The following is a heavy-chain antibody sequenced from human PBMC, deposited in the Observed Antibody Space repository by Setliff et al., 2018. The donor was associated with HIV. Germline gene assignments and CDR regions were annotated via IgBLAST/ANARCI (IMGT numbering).Heavy chain of an antibody. J-gene: IGHJ1*01. V-gene: IGHV1-46*01. Sequence: GASVKVSCKASGYTLTSYYMHWVRQAPGQGLEWMGIINPSSGSTTYAQKFQGRVTMTRDTSTSTVYMELGSLRSEDTAVYYCARDPAPSSSASYFQHWGQGTPVPVSS. CDR2: INPSSGST. CDR1: GYTLTSYY. CDR3: ARDPAPSSSASYFQH. D-gene: IGHD6-6*01.